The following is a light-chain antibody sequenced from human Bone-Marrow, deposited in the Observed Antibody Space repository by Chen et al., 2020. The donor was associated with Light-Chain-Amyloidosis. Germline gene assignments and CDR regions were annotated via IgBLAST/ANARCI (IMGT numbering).Light chain of an antibody. Sequence: SYDLTQPRSVSVSPGQTASITCSGDELGDKYVSCYQHKPGQSPVLVIYQDSKRTSVFPERFSGSNSGNTATLTIRETQAKDEAYYYCQEWARGSDRPVFGGGTKLTVL. V-gene: IGLV3-1*01. CDR3: QEWARGSDRPV. J-gene: IGLJ3*02. CDR1: ELGDKY. CDR2: QDS.